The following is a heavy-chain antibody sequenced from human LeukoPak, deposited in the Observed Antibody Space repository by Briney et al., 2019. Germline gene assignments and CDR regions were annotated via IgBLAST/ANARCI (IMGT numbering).Heavy chain of an antibody. V-gene: IGHV3-30*18. CDR2: ISYDGSNK. CDR1: GFTFSSYG. CDR3: AKHLTPLNTVEPGLDI. J-gene: IGHJ3*02. D-gene: IGHD4-11*01. Sequence: GRSLRLSCAASGFTFSSYGMHWVRQAPGKGLEWVAVISYDGSNKYYADSVKGRFTISRDNSKNTLYLQMNSLRAEDTAVYYCAKHLTPLNTVEPGLDIWGQGTMVTVSS.